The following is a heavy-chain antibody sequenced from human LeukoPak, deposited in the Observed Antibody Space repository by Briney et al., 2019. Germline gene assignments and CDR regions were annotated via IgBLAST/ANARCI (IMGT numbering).Heavy chain of an antibody. Sequence: GGCLRLSCAASGFSFSGFGMDWVRQAPGKGLEWISYIGSSGSAGGNIYYAVSVKGRFTVSRDNAKDSLFLQMNSLQDADTAVYYCARAPTPYFTYYMDVWGKGTTVTVSS. D-gene: IGHD2-21*01. CDR3: ARAPTPYFTYYMDV. CDR1: GFSFSGFG. CDR2: IGSSGSAGGNI. J-gene: IGHJ6*03. V-gene: IGHV3-48*02.